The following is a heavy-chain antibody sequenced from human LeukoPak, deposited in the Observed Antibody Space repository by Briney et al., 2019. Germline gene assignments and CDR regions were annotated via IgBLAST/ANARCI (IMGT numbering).Heavy chain of an antibody. CDR3: ARASPDYYDSSGYYYVDY. D-gene: IGHD3-22*01. Sequence: SETLSLTCTVSGGSISGYYWSWIRQPPGKGLEWIGYIYHSGSTYYNPSLKSRVTISVDRSKNQFSLKLSSVTAADTAVYYCARASPDYYDSSGYYYVDYWGQGTLVTVSS. CDR2: IYHSGST. CDR1: GGSISGYY. V-gene: IGHV4-59*12. J-gene: IGHJ4*02.